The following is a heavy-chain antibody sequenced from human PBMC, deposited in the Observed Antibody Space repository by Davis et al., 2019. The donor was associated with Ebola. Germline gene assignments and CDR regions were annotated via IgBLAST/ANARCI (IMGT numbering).Heavy chain of an antibody. J-gene: IGHJ6*04. CDR2: TYYKSKWYN. V-gene: IGHV6-1*01. CDR1: GDSVSTAG. D-gene: IGHD6-19*01. CDR3: ARGWLRTGMDV. Sequence: HSQTLSLTCAISGDSVSTAGWNWIRQSPSRGLEWLGRTYYKSKWYNDYAASVKSRITINPDTSKNQFSLQLTSVTPEDTALYYCARGWLRTGMDVWDKGTTVTVSS.